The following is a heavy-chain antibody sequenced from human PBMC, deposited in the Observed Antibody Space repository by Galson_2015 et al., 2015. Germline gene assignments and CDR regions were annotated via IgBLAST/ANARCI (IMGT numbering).Heavy chain of an antibody. CDR2: INTNTGNP. J-gene: IGHJ2*01. CDR3: ARRRGGDTAVWYLDL. D-gene: IGHD4-17*01. Sequence: SVKVSCKASGYTFTGSAMNWGRQAPGQGLEWMGWINTNTGNPTYAQGFTGRFVFSLDTSVSTAYLQINTLEAEDTAVYYCARRRGGDTAVWYLDLWGRGTLLTVSS. V-gene: IGHV7-4-1*02. CDR1: GYTFTGSA.